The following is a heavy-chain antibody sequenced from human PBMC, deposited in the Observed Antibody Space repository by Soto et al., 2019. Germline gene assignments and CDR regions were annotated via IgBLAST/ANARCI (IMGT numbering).Heavy chain of an antibody. V-gene: IGHV1-3*01. CDR1: GYTFTSYG. J-gene: IGHJ4*02. CDR2: VNAASGNT. CDR3: AKGGSSSYSSVDY. Sequence: QVQLVQSGAEVKKPGALVNISCKASGYTFTSYGIHWVRQVPGQRPEWMGWVNAASGNTKYAQNLQGRVTITRDTPANTAYMELSSLRSEDTAVYYCAKGGSSSYSSVDYWGQGTLVTVSS. D-gene: IGHD2-15*01.